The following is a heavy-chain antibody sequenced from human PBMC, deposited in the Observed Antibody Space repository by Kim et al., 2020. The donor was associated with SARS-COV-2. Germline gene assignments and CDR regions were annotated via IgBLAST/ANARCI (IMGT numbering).Heavy chain of an antibody. J-gene: IGHJ4*02. V-gene: IGHV3-33*03. CDR2: IWYDGSQK. D-gene: IGHD3-22*01. CDR3: AKSGVSSGYFQYYFDY. CDR1: GFTFTSSG. Sequence: GGSLRLSCAASGFTFTSSGMHWVRQAPGKGLEWLAIIWYDGSQKYYADSVKGRFTISRDNSKNTLFLYMNSLRAEDTAVYYCAKSGVSSGYFQYYFDYWGQGTLVTVSS.